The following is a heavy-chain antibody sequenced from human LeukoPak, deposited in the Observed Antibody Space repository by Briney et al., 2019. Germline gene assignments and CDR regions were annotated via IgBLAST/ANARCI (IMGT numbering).Heavy chain of an antibody. CDR2: IYYSGST. J-gene: IGHJ3*02. V-gene: IGHV4-31*03. CDR3: ARVGTSLGLDAFD. D-gene: IGHD3-10*01. Sequence: ASETLSLTCTVSGGSISSGGYYWSWIRQHPGKGLEWIGYIYYSGSTYYNPSLKSRVTISVDTSKNQFSLKLSSVTAADTAVYYCARVGTSLGLDAFDIGAKGQWSPSLQ. CDR1: GGSISSGGYY.